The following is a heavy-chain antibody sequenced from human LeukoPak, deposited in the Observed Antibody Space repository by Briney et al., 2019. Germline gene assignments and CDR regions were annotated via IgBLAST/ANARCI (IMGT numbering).Heavy chain of an antibody. CDR3: ARDSSIAVAGSWDY. CDR1: GYTFTSYG. J-gene: IGHJ4*02. CDR2: ISAYNGNT. D-gene: IGHD6-19*01. Sequence: VASVKVSCKASGYTFTSYGISWVRQAPGQGLEWMGWISAYNGNTNYAQKLQGRVTMTTDTSTSTAYMELRSLRSDDTAVYYCARDSSIAVAGSWDYWGQGTLVTVSS. V-gene: IGHV1-18*01.